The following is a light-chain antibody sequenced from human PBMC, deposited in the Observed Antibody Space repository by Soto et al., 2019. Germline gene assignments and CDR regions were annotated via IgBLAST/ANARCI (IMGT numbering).Light chain of an antibody. CDR3: LQDYNYPRT. J-gene: IGKJ1*01. V-gene: IGKV1-6*01. CDR2: GAT. CDR1: QDIRTE. Sequence: ALQMTQSPSSLSASVGDRVTITCRASQDIRTELGWYQQKPGKAPKLLIYGATTLQSGFPSRFSGRGSGPDFTLTISGLQPEDFATYYCLQDYNYPRTCGQGTKVEVK.